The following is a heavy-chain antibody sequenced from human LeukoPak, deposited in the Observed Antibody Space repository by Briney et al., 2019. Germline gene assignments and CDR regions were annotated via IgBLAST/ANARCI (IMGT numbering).Heavy chain of an antibody. V-gene: IGHV4-59*08. CDR2: IYYSGST. CDR1: GGSISSYY. Sequence: SETLSLTCTVSGGSISSYYWSWIRQPPGKGLEWMGYIYYSGSTNYNPSLKSRVTISVDTSKNQFSLKLSSVTAADTAVYYCARAYNWNYDFNYWGQGTLVTVSS. J-gene: IGHJ4*02. CDR3: ARAYNWNYDFNY. D-gene: IGHD1-7*01.